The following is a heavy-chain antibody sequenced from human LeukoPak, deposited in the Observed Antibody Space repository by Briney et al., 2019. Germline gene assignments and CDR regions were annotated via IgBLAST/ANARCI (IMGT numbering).Heavy chain of an antibody. CDR3: ARGFDYDSSGYYDAFDI. J-gene: IGHJ3*02. D-gene: IGHD3-22*01. Sequence: ASVKVSCKAPGYTLTCYYMHWVRPAPGQGLEWMGWINPNSGGTNYAQKFQGRVTMTRDTSISTAYMELSRLRSDDTAVYYCARGFDYDSSGYYDAFDIWGQGTMVTVSS. CDR1: GYTLTCYY. V-gene: IGHV1-2*02. CDR2: INPNSGGT.